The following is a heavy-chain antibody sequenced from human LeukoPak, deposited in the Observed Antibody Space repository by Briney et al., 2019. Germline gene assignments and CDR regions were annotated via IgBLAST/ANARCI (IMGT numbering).Heavy chain of an antibody. D-gene: IGHD6-6*01. Sequence: SETLSLTCTVSGGSISSYYWSWIRQPAGKGLEWIGRIYTSGSTNYNPSLKSRVTMSVDTSKNQFSLKLSSVTAADTAVYYCARDRAGSSSPTFYYYMDVWGKGTTVTVSS. CDR1: GGSISSYY. CDR3: ARDRAGSSSPTFYYYMDV. V-gene: IGHV4-4*07. CDR2: IYTSGST. J-gene: IGHJ6*03.